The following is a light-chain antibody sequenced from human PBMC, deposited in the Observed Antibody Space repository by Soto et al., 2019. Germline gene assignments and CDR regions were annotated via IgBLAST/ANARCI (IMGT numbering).Light chain of an antibody. CDR2: DVS. CDR3: SSCTSSNTFV. V-gene: IGLV2-14*03. J-gene: IGLJ1*01. CDR1: SSDVGSYNC. Sequence: QSVLTQPASVSGSPGQSITISCTGTSSDVGSYNCASWYQQHPGKAPNLMIYDVSNRPSGVSYRFSGSKSGNTASLTLSGLPAEDEADYYCSSCTSSNTFVFGTGTKVTVL.